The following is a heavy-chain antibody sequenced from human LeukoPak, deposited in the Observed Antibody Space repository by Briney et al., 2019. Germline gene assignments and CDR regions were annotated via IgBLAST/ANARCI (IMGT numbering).Heavy chain of an antibody. Sequence: PSETLSLTCTVSVASIMIYYWSCIRHPPGRGLEWIGYIYYSGSINYNPSLKSRVTISVDTSKNPFSLKLSSVTAADTAVYYCARVRRATPVTTERRAFDIWGQGTMVSVSS. CDR2: IYYSGSI. V-gene: IGHV4-59*01. CDR1: VASIMIYY. CDR3: ARVRRATPVTTERRAFDI. J-gene: IGHJ3*02. D-gene: IGHD4-17*01.